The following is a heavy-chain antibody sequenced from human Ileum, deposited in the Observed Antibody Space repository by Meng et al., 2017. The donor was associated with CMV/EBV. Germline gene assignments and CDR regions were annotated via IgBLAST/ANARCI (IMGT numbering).Heavy chain of an antibody. CDR2: ISYDGSTK. CDR3: ARVSFVGATTDDYFDN. Sequence: GESLKISCTASGFTFSSYTLHWVRQRPGKGLEWVSFISYDGSTKYSAGSVRGRFIISRDNSKNTLYLQMNGLRPEDTAIYFCARVSFVGATTDDYFDNWGQGTLVTVSS. V-gene: IGHV3-30*04. CDR1: GFTFSSYT. D-gene: IGHD1-26*01. J-gene: IGHJ4*02.